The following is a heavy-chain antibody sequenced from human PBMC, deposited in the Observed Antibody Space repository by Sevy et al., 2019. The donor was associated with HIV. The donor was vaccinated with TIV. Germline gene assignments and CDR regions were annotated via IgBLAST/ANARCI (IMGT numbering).Heavy chain of an antibody. CDR2: INSDGSST. J-gene: IGHJ4*02. CDR3: ARGYCGGDCNPNYFDY. CDR1: GFTFSSYW. Sequence: GGSLRLSCAASGFTFSSYWMHWVRQAPGKGLVWVSRINSDGSSTSYADSVKGRFTISRDNAKNTLFLQMNSLRAEDTAVYYCARGYCGGDCNPNYFDYWGQGTLVTVSS. D-gene: IGHD2-21*02. V-gene: IGHV3-74*01.